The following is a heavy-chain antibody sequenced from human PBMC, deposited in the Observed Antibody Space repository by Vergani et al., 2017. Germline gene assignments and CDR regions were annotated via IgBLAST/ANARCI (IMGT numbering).Heavy chain of an antibody. D-gene: IGHD3-22*01. Sequence: EVQLVESGGGLVQPGGSLRLSCAASGFTVSSNYMSWVRQAPGKGLEWVSVIYSGGSTYYADSVKGRFTISRDNSKNTLYLQMNSLRAEDTAVYYCARVYYYDSSGPYDYWGQGTLVTVSS. V-gene: IGHV3-66*02. CDR3: ARVYYYDSSGPYDY. J-gene: IGHJ4*02. CDR2: IYSGGST. CDR1: GFTVSSNY.